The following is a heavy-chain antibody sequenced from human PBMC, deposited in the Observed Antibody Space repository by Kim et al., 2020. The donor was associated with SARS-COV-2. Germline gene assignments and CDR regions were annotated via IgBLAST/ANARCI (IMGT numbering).Heavy chain of an antibody. CDR1: GYTFISYD. CDR3: ARRIATAGTPLQH. D-gene: IGHD6-13*01. CDR2: MNPNSGNT. V-gene: IGHV1-8*01. J-gene: IGHJ1*01. Sequence: ASVKVSCKASGYTFISYDINWVRQATGQGPEWMGWMNPNSGNTGYAQKLQGRVTMTRNTSTSTAYMELSSLTSEDTAVYYCARRIATAGTPLQHWGQGSLVTVSS.